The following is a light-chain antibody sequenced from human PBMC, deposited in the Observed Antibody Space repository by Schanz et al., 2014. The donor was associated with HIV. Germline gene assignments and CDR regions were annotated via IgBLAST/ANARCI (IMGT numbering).Light chain of an antibody. Sequence: QSALTQPPSASGSPGQSVTISCTGTSRDVGGYNYVSWYQQHPGKAPKLMIYEVSKRPSGVPDRFSGSKSGNTASLTVSGLQAEDEADYYCSSYTSSRYVFGTGTKLTVL. CDR2: EVS. CDR1: SRDVGGYNY. V-gene: IGLV2-8*01. J-gene: IGLJ1*01. CDR3: SSYTSSRYV.